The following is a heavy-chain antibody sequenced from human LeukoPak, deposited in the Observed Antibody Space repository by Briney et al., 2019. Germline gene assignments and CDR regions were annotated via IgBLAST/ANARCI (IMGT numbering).Heavy chain of an antibody. J-gene: IGHJ4*02. CDR1: GYTFTTYT. CDR2: INAGNDNT. V-gene: IGHV1-3*01. Sequence: GASVTVSCKASGYTFTTYTIHWVRQSPGQRLEWMGWINAGNDNTKYSQKFQDRVAITRDTSASTAYMELSSLRSEDTAMYYCATMVRGYYFDYWGQGTLVTVSS. D-gene: IGHD3-10*01. CDR3: ATMVRGYYFDY.